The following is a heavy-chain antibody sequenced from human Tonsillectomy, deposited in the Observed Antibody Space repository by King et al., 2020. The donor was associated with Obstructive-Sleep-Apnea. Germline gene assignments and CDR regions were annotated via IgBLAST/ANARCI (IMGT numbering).Heavy chain of an antibody. CDR3: AKERVEDGDYGSYYYYGMDV. V-gene: IGHV3-30*18. D-gene: IGHD4-17*01. J-gene: IGHJ6*02. CDR1: GFPFSSYG. CDR2: ISYDGSNK. Sequence: VQLVESGGGVVQPGRSLRLSCAASGFPFSSYGIHWVRQAPGKGLEWVAVISYDGSNKYYADSVKGRFTISRDNSKNTLYLQMNSLRAEDTAVYYWAKERVEDGDYGSYYYYGMDVWGQGTTVTVSS.